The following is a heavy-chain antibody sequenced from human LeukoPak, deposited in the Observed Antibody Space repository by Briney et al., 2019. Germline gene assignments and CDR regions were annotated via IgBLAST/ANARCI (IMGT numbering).Heavy chain of an antibody. V-gene: IGHV1-18*01. CDR3: ARTYDVLTGRDS. J-gene: IGHJ4*02. Sequence: ASVTVSCQASGYTFTKYGINWVRLAPGQGLEWVGWISTSNGNTDYGKKFQGRLTLTTDTSTSTAYMEPRSLRSDDTAVYFCARTYDVLTGRDSWGQGTLVTVSS. CDR2: ISTSNGNT. D-gene: IGHD3-9*01. CDR1: GYTFTKYG.